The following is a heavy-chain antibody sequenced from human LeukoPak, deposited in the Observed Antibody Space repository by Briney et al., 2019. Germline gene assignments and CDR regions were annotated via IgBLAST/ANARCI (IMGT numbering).Heavy chain of an antibody. J-gene: IGHJ5*02. CDR2: INSDGGGA. CDR1: GITFGNNW. CDR3: ARDVPHNWFDT. V-gene: IGHV3-74*01. Sequence: GGSLRLSCAASGITFGNNWMHWVRQGPGKGLVWISRINSDGGGAIYADSVKGRFTVSRDNAKNTLYLQMNSLRAEDTAVYYCARDVPHNWFDTWGQGTLSPSPQ.